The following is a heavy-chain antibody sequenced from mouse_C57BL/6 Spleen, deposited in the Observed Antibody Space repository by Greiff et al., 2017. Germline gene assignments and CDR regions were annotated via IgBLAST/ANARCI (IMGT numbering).Heavy chain of an antibody. CDR1: GFNIKDYY. V-gene: IGHV14-1*01. D-gene: IGHD1-1*01. Sequence: VQLQQSGAELVRPGASVKLSCTASGFNIKDYYMHWVKQRPEQGLEWIGRIDPEDGDTEYAPKFQGKATMTADPSSNTAYLQLRSLTSEDTAVYYCTTWPDGSTYYLDYWGQGTTLTVSS. CDR2: IDPEDGDT. CDR3: TTWPDGSTYYLDY. J-gene: IGHJ2*01.